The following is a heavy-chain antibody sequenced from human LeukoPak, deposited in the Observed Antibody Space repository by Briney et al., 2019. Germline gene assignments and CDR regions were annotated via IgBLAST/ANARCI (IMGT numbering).Heavy chain of an antibody. Sequence: GGSLRLSCAASGFTFSSYWMHWVRQAPGRGLVWVSRIKSDGSTRYADSVKGRFTVSRDNAKNTVSLQMNSLRAEDTGVYYCARAPSEIGGYYPEYFRHWGQGTLVIVSS. CDR3: ARAPSEIGGYYPEYFRH. J-gene: IGHJ1*01. CDR2: IKSDGST. V-gene: IGHV3-74*01. CDR1: GFTFSSYW. D-gene: IGHD3-22*01.